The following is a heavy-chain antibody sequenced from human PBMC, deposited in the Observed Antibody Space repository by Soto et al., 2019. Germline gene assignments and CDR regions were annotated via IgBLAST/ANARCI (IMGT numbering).Heavy chain of an antibody. V-gene: IGHV3-9*01. CDR2: ISWNSGSI. CDR1: GFTFDDYA. J-gene: IGHJ4*02. CDR3: AKDSSSSPRLGYCSSTSCYGISPSFDY. D-gene: IGHD2-2*01. Sequence: GGSLRLSCAASGFTFDDYAMHWVRQAPGKGLEWVSGISWNSGSIGYADSVKGRFTISRDNAKNSLYLQMNSLRAEDTALYYCAKDSSSSPRLGYCSSTSCYGISPSFDYWGQGTLVTVSS.